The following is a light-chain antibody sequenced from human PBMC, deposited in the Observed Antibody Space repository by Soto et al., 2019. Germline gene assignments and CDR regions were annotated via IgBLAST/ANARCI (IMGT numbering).Light chain of an antibody. CDR2: VAS. Sequence: EIVLTQSPGTLSLSPGERATLSCRASQSVSSSYLAWYQQKPGQAPRLLIYVASSRATGIPDRFSGSGSGTDFTLTIRRLEPEDFAVYYWQQYRSSPRTFGQGTKLEIK. J-gene: IGKJ2*01. CDR1: QSVSSSY. V-gene: IGKV3-20*01. CDR3: QQYRSSPRT.